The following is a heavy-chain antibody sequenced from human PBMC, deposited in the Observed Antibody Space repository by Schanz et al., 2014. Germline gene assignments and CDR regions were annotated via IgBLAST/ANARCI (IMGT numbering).Heavy chain of an antibody. J-gene: IGHJ1*01. CDR3: VRDILPGEYACEGP. CDR1: GFTFSNYW. V-gene: IGHV3-7*04. Sequence: EVQLVESGGGLVQPGGSLRLSCVASGFTFSNYWMTWVRQAPGKGLEWVANIKQDESEKYYVDSVKGRFTISRDNAKNSLFTHMNSQRAEDTSVYDGVRDILPGEYACEGPGGQGTLVTVSS. D-gene: IGHD3-10*01. CDR2: IKQDESEK.